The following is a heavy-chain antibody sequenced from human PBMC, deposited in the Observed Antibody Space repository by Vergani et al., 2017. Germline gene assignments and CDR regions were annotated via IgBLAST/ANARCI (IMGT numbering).Heavy chain of an antibody. V-gene: IGHV3-30*18. D-gene: IGHD3-16*01. J-gene: IGHJ4*02. CDR1: GFTFSSYG. Sequence: QVQLVESGGGVVQPGRSLSLSCAASGFTFSSYGMHWVRQAPGKGLEWVAVISYDGSNKYYADSVKGRFTISRYNPKNTLYLQMNSLGAEDTAVYYCAKKSLGASLDYWGQGTLVTVSS. CDR3: AKKSLGASLDY. CDR2: ISYDGSNK.